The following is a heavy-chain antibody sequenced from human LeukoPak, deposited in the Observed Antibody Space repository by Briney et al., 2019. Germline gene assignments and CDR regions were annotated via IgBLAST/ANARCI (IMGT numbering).Heavy chain of an antibody. D-gene: IGHD2-8*01. CDR1: GLTFSSYA. V-gene: IGHV3-23*01. J-gene: IGHJ4*02. CDR3: AKDRMVYAI. Sequence: QPGGSLRLSCAASGLTFSSYAMSWVRQAPGKGLEWVSCISDSGAKTYYAGSVKGRFTISRDNSKNTLYLQMNSLRAEDTAVYYCAKDRMVYAIWGQGTLVTVSS. CDR2: ISDSGAKT.